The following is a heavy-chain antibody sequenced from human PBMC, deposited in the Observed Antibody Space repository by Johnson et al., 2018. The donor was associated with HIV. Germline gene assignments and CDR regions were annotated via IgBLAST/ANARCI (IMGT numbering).Heavy chain of an antibody. J-gene: IGHJ3*02. CDR2: ISGSGGST. V-gene: IGHV3-23*04. Sequence: VQLVESGGGLVKPGGSLRLSCAAIGFTLGSHEMNWVRQAPGKGLEWVSAISGSGGSTSYADSVKGRFTISRDNSKNTLYLHMNSLRAEDTAVYYCAILPEWELSPEVFDIWGQGTMVTVSS. D-gene: IGHD1-26*01. CDR3: AILPEWELSPEVFDI. CDR1: GFTLGSHE.